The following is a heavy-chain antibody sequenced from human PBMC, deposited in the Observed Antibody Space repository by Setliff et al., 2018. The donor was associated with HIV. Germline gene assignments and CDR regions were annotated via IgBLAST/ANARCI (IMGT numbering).Heavy chain of an antibody. D-gene: IGHD4-17*01. CDR2: ITPIFGTA. CDR3: ASYLPWGDYGDDAFDI. CDR1: GGTFSSYA. V-gene: IGHV1-69*05. Sequence: SVKVSCKASGGTFSSYAISWVRQAPGQGLEWMGGITPIFGTANYAQKFQGRVTITTDESTSTAYMELSSLRSEDTAVYYCASYLPWGDYGDDAFDIWGQGTMVSV. J-gene: IGHJ3*02.